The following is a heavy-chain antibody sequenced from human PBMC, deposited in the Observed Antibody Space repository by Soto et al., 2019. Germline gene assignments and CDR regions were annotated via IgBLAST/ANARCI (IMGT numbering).Heavy chain of an antibody. Sequence: QVQLVQSGAEVKNPGASVKVSCKASGYTFTRYGIGWARQAPGQGLEWMGWINTYNGNTNYEQNVQGRVTLTTDTSTSTAYMELRSLTSNDTAIYYCAMVDVYVTPSPQDVWGQGTTVNVSS. D-gene: IGHD3-16*01. CDR2: INTYNGNT. J-gene: IGHJ6*02. V-gene: IGHV1-18*01. CDR3: AMVDVYVTPSPQDV. CDR1: GYTFTRYG.